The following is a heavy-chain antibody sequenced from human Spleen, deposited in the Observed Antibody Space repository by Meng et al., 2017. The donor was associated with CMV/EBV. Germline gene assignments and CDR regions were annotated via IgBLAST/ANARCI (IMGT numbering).Heavy chain of an antibody. CDR3: ARAFQGKLYQLLYGGWFDP. Sequence: SVKVSCKASGGTFSSYAISWVRQAPGQGLEWMGGIIPIFGTANYAQKFQGRVTITTDESTSTAYMELSSLRSEDTAVYYCARAFQGKLYQLLYGGWFDPWGQGTLVNVSS. V-gene: IGHV1-69*05. D-gene: IGHD2-2*02. CDR2: IIPIFGTA. CDR1: GGTFSSYA. J-gene: IGHJ5*02.